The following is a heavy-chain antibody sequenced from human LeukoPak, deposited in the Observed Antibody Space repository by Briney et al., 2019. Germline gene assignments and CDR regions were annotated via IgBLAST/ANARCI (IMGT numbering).Heavy chain of an antibody. J-gene: IGHJ4*02. Sequence: ASVKVSCKASGYTFTGYYMHWVRQALGQGLEWMGWINPNSGGTNYAQKFQGRVTMTRDTSISTAYMELSRLRSDDTAVYYCASSAVLSSSWYRFDYWGQGTLVTVSS. D-gene: IGHD6-13*01. CDR3: ASSAVLSSSWYRFDY. CDR1: GYTFTGYY. CDR2: INPNSGGT. V-gene: IGHV1-2*02.